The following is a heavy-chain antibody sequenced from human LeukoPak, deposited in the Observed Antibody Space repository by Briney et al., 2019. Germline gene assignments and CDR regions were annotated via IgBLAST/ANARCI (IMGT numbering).Heavy chain of an antibody. CDR1: GFPFTSYR. J-gene: IGHJ3*02. CDR2: IKQDGSEK. D-gene: IGHD3-22*01. Sequence: GGSLRLSCAASGFPFTSYRLSWVCQAPGKGLEWVANIKQDGSEKHYLDSVKGRFTISRDNAKNTLYLQMNSLRAEDTAVYYCARVSDYYDSSGYLLGAFDIWGQGTMVTVSS. CDR3: ARVSDYYDSSGYLLGAFDI. V-gene: IGHV3-7*01.